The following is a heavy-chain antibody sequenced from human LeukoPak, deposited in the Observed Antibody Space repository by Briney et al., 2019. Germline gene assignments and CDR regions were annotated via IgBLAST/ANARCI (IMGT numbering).Heavy chain of an antibody. Sequence: SQTLSLTCTVSGCSISSGDYYWSWIRQPPGKGLEWVGYIYYSGSTYYNPSLKSRVTISVDTSKVQFSLKLSSVTAADTAVYYCASRGYYWYFDLWGRGTLVTVSS. CDR2: IYYSGST. V-gene: IGHV4-30-4*01. D-gene: IGHD5-12*01. CDR1: GCSISSGDYY. J-gene: IGHJ2*01. CDR3: ASRGYYWYFDL.